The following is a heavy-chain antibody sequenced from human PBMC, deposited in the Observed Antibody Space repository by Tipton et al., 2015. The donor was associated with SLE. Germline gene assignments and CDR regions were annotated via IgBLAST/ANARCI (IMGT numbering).Heavy chain of an antibody. D-gene: IGHD3-9*01. CDR2: ISSSSSYI. CDR3: ARDQYDILTGYPDAFDI. J-gene: IGHJ3*02. Sequence: SLRLSCAASGFTFSSYSMNWVRQAPGKGLEWVSSISSSSSYIYYADSVKGRFTISRDNAKNSLYLQMNSLRAEDTAVYYCARDQYDILTGYPDAFDIWGQGTMVTVSS. V-gene: IGHV3-21*01. CDR1: GFTFSSYS.